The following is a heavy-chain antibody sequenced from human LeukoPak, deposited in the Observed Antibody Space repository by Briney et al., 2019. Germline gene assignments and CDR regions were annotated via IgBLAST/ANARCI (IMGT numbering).Heavy chain of an antibody. CDR1: GFTFSSYG. CDR3: ARDYVYASGGDYASAFGY. J-gene: IGHJ4*02. CDR2: ISYDGSNK. Sequence: GGSLRLSCAASGFTFSSYGMHWVRQAPGKGLEWVAVISYDGSNKYYADSVKGRFTISRDNSKNTLYLQMNSLRAEDTAVYYCARDYVYASGGDYASAFGYWGQGTLVTVSS. V-gene: IGHV3-30*19. D-gene: IGHD4-17*01.